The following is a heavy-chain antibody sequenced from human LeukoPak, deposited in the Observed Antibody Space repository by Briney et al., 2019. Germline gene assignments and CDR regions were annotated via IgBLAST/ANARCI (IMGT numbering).Heavy chain of an antibody. V-gene: IGHV3-53*01. CDR1: GFTVSSNY. CDR3: ARVGVVPAAIPDGFDI. Sequence: GGSLRLSCAASGFTVSSNYMSWVRQAPGKRLEWVSVIYSGGSTYYADSVKGRFTISRDNSKNTLYLQMNSLTAEDTAVYYCARVGVVPAAIPDGFDIWGQGTMVTASS. D-gene: IGHD2-2*01. J-gene: IGHJ3*02. CDR2: IYSGGST.